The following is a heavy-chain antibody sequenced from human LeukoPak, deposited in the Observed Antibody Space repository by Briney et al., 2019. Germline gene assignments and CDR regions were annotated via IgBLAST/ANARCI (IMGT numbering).Heavy chain of an antibody. CDR2: IYYTGDT. Sequence: SETLSLTCSVSAHSISNYYWSWIRQPPGKGPEWIGYIYYTGDTNYNPSFKSRVTISVDPSKKQFSLTLSSVTAADTAVYFCARASFGSGTMYPCGEFDYWGQGSLVTVSS. CDR3: ARASFGSGTMYPCGEFDY. CDR1: AHSISNYY. D-gene: IGHD3-10*01. V-gene: IGHV4-59*01. J-gene: IGHJ4*02.